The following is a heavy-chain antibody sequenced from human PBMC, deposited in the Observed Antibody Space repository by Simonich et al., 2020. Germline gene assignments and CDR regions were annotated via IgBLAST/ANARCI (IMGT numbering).Heavy chain of an antibody. Sequence: QVQLVQSGAEVKKPGSSVKVSCKASGGTFSSYAFSWVRKAPGQGLEWVGGILPILGTANDAQKFQGRVTITADKSTSTAYMELSSLRSEDTAVYYCARTNTMRELDTMVRGVDYFDYWGQGTLVTVSS. V-gene: IGHV1-69*06. CDR1: GGTFSSYA. CDR2: ILPILGTA. D-gene: IGHD3-10*01. CDR3: ARTNTMRELDTMVRGVDYFDY. J-gene: IGHJ4*02.